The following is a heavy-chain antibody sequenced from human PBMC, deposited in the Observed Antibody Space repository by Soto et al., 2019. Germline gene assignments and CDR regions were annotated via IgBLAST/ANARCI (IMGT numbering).Heavy chain of an antibody. Sequence: KASETLSLTCTVSGGSIRSYYWSWIRQPPGKGLEWIGYIYYTGSTNYNPSLKSRVTISVDTTKNQFSLKLTSVTAADTAVYFCARDRDYFDSSGYGYWGQGTLVTVSS. CDR1: GGSIRSYY. CDR2: IYYTGST. V-gene: IGHV4-59*01. J-gene: IGHJ4*02. D-gene: IGHD3-22*01. CDR3: ARDRDYFDSSGYGY.